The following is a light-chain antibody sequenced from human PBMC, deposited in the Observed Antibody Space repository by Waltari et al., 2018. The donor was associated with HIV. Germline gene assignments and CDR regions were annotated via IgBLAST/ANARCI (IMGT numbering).Light chain of an antibody. J-gene: IGLJ2*01. CDR2: EFT. Sequence: QSALTQPASVSGSPGQSIAISCTGTSSDVGSYNLVSWYQQHPCKAPKLMIYEFTQRPSGVSNHFSASKSGNPASLTISGLQAEDEADYYCCSYAGGNTLVFGGGTKLTVL. V-gene: IGLV2-23*02. CDR1: SSDVGSYNL. CDR3: CSYAGGNTLV.